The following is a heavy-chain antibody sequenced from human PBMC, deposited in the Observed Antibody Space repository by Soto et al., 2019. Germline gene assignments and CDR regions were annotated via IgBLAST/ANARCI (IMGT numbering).Heavy chain of an antibody. J-gene: IGHJ3*02. D-gene: IGHD3-3*01. V-gene: IGHV3-23*01. Sequence: GGSLRLSCAASGFTFSSYAMKWVRQAPGKGLEWVSLIGESGTPTYYADSVKGRFTISRDNSGNTLFLEMYSLRSEDTAVYYCARVIAYDFWSGYYTEEAVGFDIWGQGTMVTV. CDR1: GFTFSSYA. CDR2: IGESGTPT. CDR3: ARVIAYDFWSGYYTEEAVGFDI.